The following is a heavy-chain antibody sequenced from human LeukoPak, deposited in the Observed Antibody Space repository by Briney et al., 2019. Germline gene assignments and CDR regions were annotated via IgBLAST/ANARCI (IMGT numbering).Heavy chain of an antibody. Sequence: ASVKVSCKASGYTFIGYFIHWVRQAPGQGLEWMGWINPKTGVTSFTQNFQGRVTMTRDTSISTAYLELSRLRSDDTAVYYCARSGAMALRDWGQGTLVTVSS. CDR2: INPKTGVT. CDR3: ARSGAMALRD. V-gene: IGHV1-2*02. J-gene: IGHJ4*02. CDR1: GYTFIGYF. D-gene: IGHD5-18*01.